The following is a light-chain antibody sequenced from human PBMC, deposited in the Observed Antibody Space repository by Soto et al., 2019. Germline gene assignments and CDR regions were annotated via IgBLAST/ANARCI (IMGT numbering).Light chain of an antibody. CDR2: DVS. CDR1: SSDVGGYNY. J-gene: IGLJ2*01. CDR3: TSYTSSTTLV. V-gene: IGLV2-14*03. Sequence: QSALTQPASVSGSPGQSITISCTGTSSDVGGYNYVSWYQQHPGKAPKLMLFDVSYRPSGVSDRFSGSKSGNTASLTISGLQAEDEADYYCTSYTSSTTLVFGGGTKLTVV.